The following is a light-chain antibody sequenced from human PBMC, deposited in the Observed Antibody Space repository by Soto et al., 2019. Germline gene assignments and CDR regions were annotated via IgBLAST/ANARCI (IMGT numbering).Light chain of an antibody. Sequence: QSALTQPPSASGSPGQSVTISCTGTSSDVGHYNYVSWYQQQPGKAPKLMLYEVSKRPSGVPDRFSGTKFGYTASLTVSGLQGGDEADYYGSSYGGSNNLVFGGGTKLTVL. CDR2: EVS. J-gene: IGLJ2*01. CDR1: SSDVGHYNY. V-gene: IGLV2-8*01. CDR3: SSYGGSNNLV.